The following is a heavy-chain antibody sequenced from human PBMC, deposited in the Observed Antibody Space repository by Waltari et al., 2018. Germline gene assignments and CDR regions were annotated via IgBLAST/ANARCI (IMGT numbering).Heavy chain of an antibody. CDR1: GFTVSHHY. J-gene: IGHJ5*02. CDR3: ARAGLGSPSQWLQLLDL. Sequence: EVQLVESGGGLIQPGGSLRLSCVASGFTVSHHYMSWVRQAPGKGLEWVSVLHAGGAAYYAESVKGRFTVSRDNSKNTLYLQMNSLRDEDTAIYFCARAGLGSPSQWLQLLDLWGQGTLVTVSS. D-gene: IGHD5-12*01. V-gene: IGHV3-53*01. CDR2: LHAGGAA.